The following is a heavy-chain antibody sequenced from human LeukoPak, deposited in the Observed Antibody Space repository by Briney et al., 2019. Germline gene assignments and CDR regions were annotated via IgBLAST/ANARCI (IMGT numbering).Heavy chain of an antibody. CDR3: ARDRAAGTFGWFDP. J-gene: IGHJ5*02. D-gene: IGHD6-13*01. V-gene: IGHV4-34*01. Sequence: SETLSLTCAVYGGSFSGYYWSWIRQPPGKGLEWIGEINHSGSTNYNPSLKSRVTISVDTSKNQFSLKLSSVTAADTAVYYCARDRAAGTFGWFDPWGQGTLVTVSS. CDR2: INHSGST. CDR1: GGSFSGYY.